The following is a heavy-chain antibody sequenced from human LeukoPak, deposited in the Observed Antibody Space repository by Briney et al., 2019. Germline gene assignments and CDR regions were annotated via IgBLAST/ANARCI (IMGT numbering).Heavy chain of an antibody. D-gene: IGHD3-10*01. CDR2: ISSSSSYI. CDR3: ARSPRVWFGESSSYFDY. J-gene: IGHJ4*02. V-gene: IGHV3-21*01. CDR1: GFTFSSYS. Sequence: GGSLRLSCAASGFTFSSYSMNWVRQAPGKGLEWVSSISSSSSYIYYADSVKGRFTTSRDNAKNSLYLQMNSLRAEDTAVYYCARSPRVWFGESSSYFDYWGQGTLVTVSS.